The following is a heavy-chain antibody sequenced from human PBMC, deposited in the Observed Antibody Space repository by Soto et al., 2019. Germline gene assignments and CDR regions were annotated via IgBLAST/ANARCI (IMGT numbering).Heavy chain of an antibody. CDR1: GGSFSGYY. CDR3: ERGDWFDP. CDR2: INHSGST. Sequence: PSETLSLTCAVYGGSFSGYYWSWIRQPPGKGLEWIGEINHSGSTNYNPSLKSRVTISVDTSKNQFSLILSSVTAAETAVYYCERGDWFDPWGQGTLVTVSS. J-gene: IGHJ5*02. V-gene: IGHV4-34*01.